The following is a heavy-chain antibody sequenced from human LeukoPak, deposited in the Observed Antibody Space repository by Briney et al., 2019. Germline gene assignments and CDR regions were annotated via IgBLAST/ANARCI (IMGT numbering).Heavy chain of an antibody. Sequence: SQTLSLTCTVSGGSISSGSYYWSWIRQPAGKGLEWIGRIYTSGSTNYNPSLKSRVTISVDTSKNQFSLKLSSVTAADTAVYYCARDNRGSGPDYWGQGTLVTVSS. D-gene: IGHD6-19*01. CDR3: ARDNRGSGPDY. CDR2: IYTSGST. CDR1: GGSISSGSYY. J-gene: IGHJ4*02. V-gene: IGHV4-61*02.